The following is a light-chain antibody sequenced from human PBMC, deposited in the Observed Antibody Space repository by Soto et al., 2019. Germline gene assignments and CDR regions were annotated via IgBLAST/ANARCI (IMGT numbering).Light chain of an antibody. J-gene: IGKJ1*01. CDR1: QSVSSSY. Sequence: EIVLTQSPATLSLTPGERATLSCRASQSVSSSYLAWYQQKPGQAPKLLIFGASIRATDIPDRFSGSGSGTDFTLTTSRLEPEDFAVYYCQQYGSSPGTFGQGTKVDIK. V-gene: IGKV3-20*01. CDR3: QQYGSSPGT. CDR2: GAS.